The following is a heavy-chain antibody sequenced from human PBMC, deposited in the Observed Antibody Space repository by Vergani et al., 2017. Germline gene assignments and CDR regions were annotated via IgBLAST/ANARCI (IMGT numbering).Heavy chain of an antibody. V-gene: IGHV4-39*01. CDR2: IYYSGST. Sequence: QVQLQESGPGLVKPSETLSLTCTVSGGSISSSSYYWGWIRQPPGKGLEWIGSIYYSGSTYYNPSLKSRVTISVDTSKNQFSLKLSSVTAADTAVYYCARQDSYDFWSVNWFDPWGQGTLVTVSS. J-gene: IGHJ5*02. CDR3: ARQDSYDFWSVNWFDP. CDR1: GGSISSSSYY. D-gene: IGHD3-3*01.